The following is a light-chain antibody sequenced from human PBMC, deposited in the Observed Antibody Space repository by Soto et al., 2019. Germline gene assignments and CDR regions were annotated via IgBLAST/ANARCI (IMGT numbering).Light chain of an antibody. CDR2: ASS. Sequence: DVQLTQSPSSLSASVGDRVTIACRSSETISTFLNWYQHKPGKAPKLLISASSRLQSGVPSRFSGSGSGTDFTLTIDSLRPEDFASYYCQQSYSSPPITFGPGSKVDI. V-gene: IGKV1-39*01. CDR1: ETISTF. CDR3: QQSYSSPPIT. J-gene: IGKJ3*01.